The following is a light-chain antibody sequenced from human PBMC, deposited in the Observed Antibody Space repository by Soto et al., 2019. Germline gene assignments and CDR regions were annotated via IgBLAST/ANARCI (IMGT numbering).Light chain of an antibody. CDR3: QQTYIRPPYT. CDR1: QSISIF. CDR2: GAS. V-gene: IGKV1-39*01. Sequence: DIQMTQSPSSLSASVGDRVTFTCRASQSISIFLHWYQQKPGEAPKLLIYGASTLQSGVPSRFTGSGFGTDFSLTITSLQPEDFATSYCQQTYIRPPYTFGQGTKLEI. J-gene: IGKJ2*01.